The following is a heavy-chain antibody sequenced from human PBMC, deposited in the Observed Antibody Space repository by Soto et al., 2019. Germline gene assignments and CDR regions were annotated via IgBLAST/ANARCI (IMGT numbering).Heavy chain of an antibody. CDR2: IWYDGSNK. CDR1: GFTFSSYC. V-gene: IGHV3-33*01. CDR3: ARDRLVYYGSGSYYYYYYGMDV. Sequence: GGSLRLSCPASGFTFSSYCMHWVRHAPGKGLEWVAVIWYDGSNKYYADSVKGRFTISRDNSKNTLYLQMNSLRAEDTAVYYCARDRLVYYGSGSYYYYYYGMDVWGQGTTVTVSS. J-gene: IGHJ6*02. D-gene: IGHD3-10*01.